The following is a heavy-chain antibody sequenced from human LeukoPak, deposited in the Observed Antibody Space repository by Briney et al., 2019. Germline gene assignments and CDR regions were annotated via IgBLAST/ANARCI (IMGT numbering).Heavy chain of an antibody. CDR2: IYYSGST. CDR3: ARERPGYCSSTSCYQGEFDP. CDR1: GGSISSGGYY. J-gene: IGHJ5*02. Sequence: SQTLSLTCTVSGGSISSGGYYWSWIRQHPGKGLEWIGYIYYSGSTYYNPSLKSRVTISVDTSKNQFSLRLSSVTAADTAVYYCARERPGYCSSTSCYQGEFDPWGQGTLVTVSS. D-gene: IGHD2-2*01. V-gene: IGHV4-31*03.